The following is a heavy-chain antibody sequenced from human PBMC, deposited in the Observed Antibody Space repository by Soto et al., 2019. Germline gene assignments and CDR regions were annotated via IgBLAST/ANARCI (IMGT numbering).Heavy chain of an antibody. CDR3: VRENYYYGMDV. J-gene: IGHJ6*02. CDR1: GFDASVNL. CDR2: INGAGDT. Sequence: GGSLRLSCAASGFDASVNLMNWVRQAPGRGLEWVSVINGAGDTKYADSVKGRFAISRDTSRNTVYLQLNSLRAEDTAVYYCVRENYYYGMDVWGHGTTVTVSS. V-gene: IGHV3-66*01.